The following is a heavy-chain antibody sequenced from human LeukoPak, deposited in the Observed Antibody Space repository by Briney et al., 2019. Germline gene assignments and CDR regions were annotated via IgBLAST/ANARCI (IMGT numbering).Heavy chain of an antibody. CDR2: ISGSGGST. CDR1: GFTFSSYA. CDR3: AKDLVSQRGVGSSEKVDY. Sequence: GGSLRLSCAASGFTFSSYAMSWVRQAPGKRLEWVSAISGSGGSTYYADSVKGRFTISRDNSKNTLYLQMNSLRAEDTAVYYCAKDLVSQRGVGSSEKVDYWGQGTLVTVSS. V-gene: IGHV3-23*01. J-gene: IGHJ4*02. D-gene: IGHD3-10*01.